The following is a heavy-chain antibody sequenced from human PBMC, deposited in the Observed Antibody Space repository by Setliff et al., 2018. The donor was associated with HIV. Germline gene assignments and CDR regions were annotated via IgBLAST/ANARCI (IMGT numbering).Heavy chain of an antibody. J-gene: IGHJ5*02. Sequence: SETLSLTCTVSGGSISSSSYYWGWIRQPPGKGLEWIGTIYYSGSTYYNPSLKSRVTMSVDTSKNQFSLKLSSVTAADTAVYYCARVLRITIIRGPNWFDPWGQGTLVTVSS. CDR1: GGSISSSSYY. V-gene: IGHV4-39*07. D-gene: IGHD3-10*01. CDR3: ARVLRITIIRGPNWFDP. CDR2: IYYSGST.